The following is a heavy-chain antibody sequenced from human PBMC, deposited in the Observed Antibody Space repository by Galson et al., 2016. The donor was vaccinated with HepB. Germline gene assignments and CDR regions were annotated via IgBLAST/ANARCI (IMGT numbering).Heavy chain of an antibody. Sequence: SLRLSCAASGLTFSRCDMHWVRQATGKGLEWVSAIGTAGDTYYPGSVRGRFTISRENSKNSLYLQMNSLRVEDTALYYCAREGDGEFGSTTHFDCWGPGSLVTVSS. CDR2: IGTAGDT. J-gene: IGHJ4*02. CDR1: GLTFSRCD. V-gene: IGHV3-13*01. D-gene: IGHD5/OR15-5a*01. CDR3: AREGDGEFGSTTHFDC.